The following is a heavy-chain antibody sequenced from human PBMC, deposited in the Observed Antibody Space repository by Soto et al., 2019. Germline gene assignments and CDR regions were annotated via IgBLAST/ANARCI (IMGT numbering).Heavy chain of an antibody. V-gene: IGHV4-59*01. CDR3: AREYPVHSAYFDY. J-gene: IGHJ4*02. D-gene: IGHD6-13*01. CDR2: IYYSGSA. Sequence: QVQLQESGPGLVKPSETLSLTYTVSGASISSYYWSWIRQPPGKGLEWIGYIYYSGSANYNPSLRSRVTISVDTSKNQFSLNLNSVTAADTAVYYCAREYPVHSAYFDYWGQGILVTVSS. CDR1: GASISSYY.